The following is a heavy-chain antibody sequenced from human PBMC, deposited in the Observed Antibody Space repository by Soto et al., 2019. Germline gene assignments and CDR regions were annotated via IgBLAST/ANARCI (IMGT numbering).Heavy chain of an antibody. Sequence: QVQLVESGGGVVQPGRSLRLSCAASGFTFSSYAMHWVRQAPGKGLEWVAVISYDGSNKYYADSVKGRFTISRDNSKNPVIVQRNGLGGGGRGGYCGGGEGGGGLWFGVMWGQGTLVTVSS. V-gene: IGHV3-30-3*01. CDR1: GFTFSSYA. D-gene: IGHD3-10*01. J-gene: IGHJ4*02. CDR2: ISYDGSNK. CDR3: GGEGGGGLWFGVM.